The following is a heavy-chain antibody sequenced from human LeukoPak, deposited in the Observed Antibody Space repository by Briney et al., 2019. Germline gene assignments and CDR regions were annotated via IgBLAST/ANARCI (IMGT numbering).Heavy chain of an antibody. CDR3: AKGQGSSGWTRIDY. CDR2: ISWNSGSI. V-gene: IGHV3-9*01. D-gene: IGHD6-19*01. J-gene: IGHJ4*02. Sequence: GGSLRLSCVASGFTFDDYAMHWVRQAPGKGLEWVSGISWNSGSIGYADSVKGRFTISRDNAKNSLYLQMNSLRAEDTALYYCAKGQGSSGWTRIDYWGQGTLVTVSS. CDR1: GFTFDDYA.